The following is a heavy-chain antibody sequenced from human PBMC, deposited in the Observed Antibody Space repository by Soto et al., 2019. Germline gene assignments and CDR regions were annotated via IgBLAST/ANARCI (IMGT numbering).Heavy chain of an antibody. V-gene: IGHV4-34*01. CDR1: GGSFSGYY. J-gene: IGHJ4*02. D-gene: IGHD6-19*01. CDR3: ARTQIAVAAPFDY. CDR2: INHSGST. Sequence: SETLSLTCAVYGGSFSGYYWSWIRQPPGKGLEWIGEINHSGSTNYNPSLKSRVTISVDTSKNQFSLKLSSVTAADTAVYYCARTQIAVAAPFDYWGQGTLVTVSS.